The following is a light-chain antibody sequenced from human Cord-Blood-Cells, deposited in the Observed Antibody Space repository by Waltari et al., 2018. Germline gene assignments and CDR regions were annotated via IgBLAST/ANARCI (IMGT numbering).Light chain of an antibody. CDR1: SSDVGSYNI. CDR2: EGS. Sequence: QSALTQPASVSGSPGQPITISCTGTSSDVGSYNIVSWYQQHPGKAPKLMIYEGSKRPSGVSNRFSGSKSGNTASLTISGLQAEDEADYYCCSYAGSSTWVFGGGTKLTVL. CDR3: CSYAGSSTWV. V-gene: IGLV2-23*01. J-gene: IGLJ3*02.